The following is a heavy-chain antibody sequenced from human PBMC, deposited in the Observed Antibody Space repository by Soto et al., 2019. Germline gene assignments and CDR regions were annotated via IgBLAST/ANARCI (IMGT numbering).Heavy chain of an antibody. Sequence: SEPPSLTCAVSGDSINTNNWWSWVRQPPGXXLXWXWXIXXXXXXNYNPSLKSRVAISIVTSRNQFSLTVTSVTAADTAVYYCAFPATNDFDYWGQGILVTVS. D-gene: IGHD4-4*01. CDR2: IXXXXXX. V-gene: IGHV4-4*02. J-gene: IGHJ4*02. CDR3: AFPATNDFDY. CDR1: GDSINTNNW.